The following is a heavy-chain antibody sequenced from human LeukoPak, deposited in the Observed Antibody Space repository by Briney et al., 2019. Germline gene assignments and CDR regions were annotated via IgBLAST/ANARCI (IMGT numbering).Heavy chain of an antibody. V-gene: IGHV3-23*01. CDR3: ARGVSGETHSSTSWEGDY. CDR1: GFTFSTYA. CDR2: ISADGNI. J-gene: IGHJ4*02. Sequence: PGGSLRLSCAASGFTFSTYAMSWVRQAPGKGLEWVSAISADGNIYYADSVRGRFTISRDNSKNTLYLQMNSLRAEDTAVYYCARGVSGETHSSTSWEGDYWGQGTLVTVSS. D-gene: IGHD2-2*01.